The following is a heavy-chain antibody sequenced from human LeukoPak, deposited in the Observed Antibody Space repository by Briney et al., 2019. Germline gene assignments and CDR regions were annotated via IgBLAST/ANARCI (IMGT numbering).Heavy chain of an antibody. V-gene: IGHV4-30-4*01. D-gene: IGHD3-10*01. Sequence: SETLSLTCTVSGGSISSGDYYWSWIRQPPGKGLEWIGYIYYSGSTYYNPSLKSRVTISVDTSKNQFSLKLSSVTAADTAVYYCASGGYYYGSGYNWFDPWGQGTLVTVSS. CDR2: IYYSGST. J-gene: IGHJ5*02. CDR3: ASGGYYYGSGYNWFDP. CDR1: GGSISSGDYY.